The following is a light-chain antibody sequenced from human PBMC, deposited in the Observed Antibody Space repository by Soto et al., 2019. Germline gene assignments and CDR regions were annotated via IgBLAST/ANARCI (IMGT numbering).Light chain of an antibody. J-gene: IGKJ1*01. V-gene: IGKV1-5*03. Sequence: DIQITQYTSTLSASVGDRVTITCLAGQSISSWLAWYQQKPGKAPKLLIYKASSLESGVPSRFSGSGSGTEFTLTISSLQPDDFAPYYSQQDNIYCRPFCQGTNVDVK. CDR2: KAS. CDR1: QSISSW. CDR3: QQDNIYCRP.